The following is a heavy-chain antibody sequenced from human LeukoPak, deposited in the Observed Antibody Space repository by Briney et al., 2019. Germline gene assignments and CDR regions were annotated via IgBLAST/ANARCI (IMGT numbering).Heavy chain of an antibody. CDR1: GGSISSSSYY. CDR3: ATRGGLRQWLVRGNAFDI. V-gene: IGHV4-39*07. CDR2: IYYSGST. J-gene: IGHJ3*02. D-gene: IGHD6-19*01. Sequence: SETLSLTCTVSGGSISSSSYYWGWIRQPPGKGLEWIGSIYYSGSTYYNPSLKSRVTISVDTSKNQFSLKLSSVTVADTAVYYCATRGGLRQWLVRGNAFDIWGQGTMVTVSS.